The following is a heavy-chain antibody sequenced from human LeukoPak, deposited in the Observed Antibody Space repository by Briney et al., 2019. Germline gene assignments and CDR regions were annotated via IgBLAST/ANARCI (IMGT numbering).Heavy chain of an antibody. CDR1: GGSISSYY. J-gene: IGHJ4*02. V-gene: IGHV4-59*01. CDR2: IYHSGST. CDR3: ARGRGSGSYDY. Sequence: PSETLSLTCIVSGGSISSYYWSWIRQPPGKGLEWIGYIYHSGSTNYKPSLKSRVTISVDTSKNQFSLKLSSVTAADTAVYYCARGRGSGSYDYWGQGTLVTVSS. D-gene: IGHD3-10*01.